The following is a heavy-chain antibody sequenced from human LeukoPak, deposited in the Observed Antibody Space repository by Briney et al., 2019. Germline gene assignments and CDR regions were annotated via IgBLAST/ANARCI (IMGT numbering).Heavy chain of an antibody. CDR3: ARGSIYDSSVPGAFDI. V-gene: IGHV1-69*05. CDR2: IIPIFGTA. D-gene: IGHD3-22*01. J-gene: IGHJ3*02. Sequence: SVKVSCKASGGTFSSYAISWVRQAPGQGLEWMGGIIPIFGTANYAQKFQGRVTITTDESTSTAYMELSSLRSEDTAVYYCARGSIYDSSVPGAFDIWGQGTMVPVSS. CDR1: GGTFSSYA.